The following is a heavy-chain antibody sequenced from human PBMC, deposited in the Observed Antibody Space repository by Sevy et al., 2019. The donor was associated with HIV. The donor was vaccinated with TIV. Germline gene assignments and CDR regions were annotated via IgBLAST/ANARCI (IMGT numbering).Heavy chain of an antibody. CDR1: GFSFRSYW. V-gene: IGHV3-7*01. D-gene: IGHD4-17*01. J-gene: IGHJ6*02. CDR2: IYQDGSEK. CDR3: AREGSYGDYMLSYYYGMDV. Sequence: GRSLRLSCAASGFSFRSYWMTWVRQAPGKGLEWVASIYQDGSEKYYMDSVKGRLTVSRDNAKNLLFLQMNSLRVEDTAVYYCAREGSYGDYMLSYYYGMDVWGQGTTVTVSS.